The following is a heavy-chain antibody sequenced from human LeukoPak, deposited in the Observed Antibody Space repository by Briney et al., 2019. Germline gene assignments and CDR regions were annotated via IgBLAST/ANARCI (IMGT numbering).Heavy chain of an antibody. CDR3: ASRTRPDVGAFDI. V-gene: IGHV1-2*02. CDR2: INPNSGGT. J-gene: IGHJ3*02. D-gene: IGHD6-6*01. Sequence: ASVKVSCKASGYTFTGYYLHWVRQAPGQGLEWMGWINPNSGGTNYAQKFQGRVTMTRDTSISTAYMELSRLRSDDTAVYYCASRTRPDVGAFDIWGQGTMVTVSS. CDR1: GYTFTGYY.